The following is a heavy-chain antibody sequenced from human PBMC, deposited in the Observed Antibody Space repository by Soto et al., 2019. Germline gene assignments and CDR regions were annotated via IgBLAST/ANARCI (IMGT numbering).Heavy chain of an antibody. V-gene: IGHV4-39*01. Sequence: QLQLQESGPGLVKPSETLSLTCTVSGGSISSSSYYWGWIRQPPGQGLEWIGSIYYSGSTYFNPSLKSRVTISVDTSKNQFALKLSSVTAADTAVYYCARPAAAGNDYWGQGTLVTVSS. CDR3: ARPAAAGNDY. CDR2: IYYSGST. J-gene: IGHJ4*02. CDR1: GGSISSSSYY. D-gene: IGHD6-13*01.